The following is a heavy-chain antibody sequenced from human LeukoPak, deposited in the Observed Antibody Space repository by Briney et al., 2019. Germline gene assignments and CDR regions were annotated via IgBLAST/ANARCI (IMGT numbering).Heavy chain of an antibody. CDR3: ARAPDIVVVPAAYDAFDI. D-gene: IGHD2-2*01. CDR1: GYTFTSYY. Sequence: GASVKVSCKASGYTFTSYYMHWVRQAPGQGLEWMGIISPSGGSTSYAQKFQGRVAMTRDTSTSTVYMELSSLRSEDTAVYYCARAPDIVVVPAAYDAFDIWGQGTMVTVSS. J-gene: IGHJ3*02. CDR2: ISPSGGST. V-gene: IGHV1-46*01.